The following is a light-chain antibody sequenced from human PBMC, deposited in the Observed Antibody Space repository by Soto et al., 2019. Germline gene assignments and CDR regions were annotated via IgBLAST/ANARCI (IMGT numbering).Light chain of an antibody. V-gene: IGKV3-15*01. Sequence: TQSPATLSVSLGEEVSLSCRASQSVGPNLAWYQQRPGQAPRLLIHWGSTRANGVPARFRGSGRGTDFTLTISSLEPEDFAVYYCQQRFTWPPFTFGPGTKVDF. CDR3: QQRFTWPPFT. CDR1: QSVGPN. J-gene: IGKJ3*01. CDR2: WGS.